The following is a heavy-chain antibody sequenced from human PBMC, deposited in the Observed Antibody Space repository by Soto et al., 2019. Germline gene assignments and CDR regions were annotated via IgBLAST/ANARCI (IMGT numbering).Heavy chain of an antibody. J-gene: IGHJ6*02. CDR3: TTTYYDFWSGYAYYYYYGMDV. Sequence: GSLRLSCAASGFTFSNAWMSWVRQAPGKGLEWVGRIKSKTDGGTTDYAAPVKGRFTISRDDSKNTLYLQMNSLKTEDTAVYYCTTTYYDFWSGYAYYYYYGMDVWGQGTTVTVSS. CDR1: GFTFSNAW. CDR2: IKSKTDGGTT. D-gene: IGHD3-3*01. V-gene: IGHV3-15*01.